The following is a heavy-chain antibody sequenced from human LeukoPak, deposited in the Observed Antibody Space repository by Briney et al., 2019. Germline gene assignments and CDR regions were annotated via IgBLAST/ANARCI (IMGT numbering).Heavy chain of an antibody. CDR1: GYTFTTYD. V-gene: IGHV1-8*01. J-gene: IGHJ4*02. CDR2: MNPNSGNT. Sequence: ASVKVSCKASGYTFTTYDINWVRQATGQGLEWMGWMNPNSGNTGYAQRFQGRVTVTRDTSISTAYMELNSLTSEDTAVYYCAKSVRDTGTFDYWGQGTLVPVSS. D-gene: IGHD5-18*01. CDR3: AKSVRDTGTFDY.